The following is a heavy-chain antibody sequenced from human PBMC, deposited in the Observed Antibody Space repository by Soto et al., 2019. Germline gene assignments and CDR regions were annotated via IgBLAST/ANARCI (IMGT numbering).Heavy chain of an antibody. D-gene: IGHD6-13*01. CDR1: GFTFSSYG. CDR2: IWYDGSNK. V-gene: IGHV3-33*01. CDR3: AREVAAAGYYFDY. J-gene: IGHJ4*02. Sequence: QVQLVESGGGVVQPGRSLRLSCAASGFTFSSYGMHWVRQAPGKGLEWVAVIWYDGSNKYYADSVKGRFTISRDNSKNTLYLQMNSLRAEDTAVYYCAREVAAAGYYFDYWGQGTLVTVSS.